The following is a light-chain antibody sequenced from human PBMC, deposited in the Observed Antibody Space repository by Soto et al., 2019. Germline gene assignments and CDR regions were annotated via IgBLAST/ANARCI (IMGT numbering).Light chain of an antibody. CDR3: SSYTSSSTQV. CDR2: DVS. CDR1: SSDVGGYKF. J-gene: IGLJ1*01. V-gene: IGLV2-14*03. Sequence: QSVLTQPASVSGSPGQSITISCTGTSSDVGGYKFVSWYQQHPGKSPNFLIYDVSNRPSGVSTRFSGSKSGNTASLTISGLQAEDEADYYCSSYTSSSTQVFGTGTKVTVL.